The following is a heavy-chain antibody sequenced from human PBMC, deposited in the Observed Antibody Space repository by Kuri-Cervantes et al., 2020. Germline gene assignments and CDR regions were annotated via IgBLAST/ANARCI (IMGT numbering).Heavy chain of an antibody. V-gene: IGHV3-33*01. CDR2: IWYDGNDA. Sequence: GWSLRLSCAASGFTFNNYGMHWVRQAPGRGLEWVAVIWYDGNDAYYADSVKGRFTVSRDNSKNMLYLAMNSLRAEDTAIYYCARVRDRLLDHWGQGTLVTVSS. CDR1: GFTFNNYG. J-gene: IGHJ4*02. CDR3: ARVRDRLLDH. D-gene: IGHD5-24*01.